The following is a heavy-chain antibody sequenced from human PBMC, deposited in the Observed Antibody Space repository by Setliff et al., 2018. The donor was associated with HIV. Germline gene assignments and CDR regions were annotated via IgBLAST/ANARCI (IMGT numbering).Heavy chain of an antibody. J-gene: IGHJ4*02. D-gene: IGHD2-21*01. CDR3: AKGCGGAGFCYYADY. CDR2: ISYDGTSK. V-gene: IGHV3-30*18. Sequence: GGSLRLSCAASGFTFSTHGMHWVRQAPGKGLEWGAIISYDGTSKHYADSVKGRFNITRDNSKNTLYLHMNKLRGDDTAVYYCAKGCGGAGFCYYADYWGQGTVVTVSS. CDR1: GFTFSTHG.